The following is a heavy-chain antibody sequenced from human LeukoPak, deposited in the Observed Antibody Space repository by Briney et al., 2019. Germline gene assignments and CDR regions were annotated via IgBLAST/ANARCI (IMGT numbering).Heavy chain of an antibody. D-gene: IGHD3-10*01. CDR2: ISYDGSNK. J-gene: IGHJ2*01. CDR3: ARDRMGAIMYFDV. Sequence: PGGSLRLSCAASGFTFSNFAMHWVRQAPGKGLEWVAVISYDGSNKYYADSVKGRFTISRDNSRDRLYLETNSLRAEDTAVYYCARDRMGAIMYFDVWGRGTLVTVSS. CDR1: GFTFSNFA. V-gene: IGHV3-30*04.